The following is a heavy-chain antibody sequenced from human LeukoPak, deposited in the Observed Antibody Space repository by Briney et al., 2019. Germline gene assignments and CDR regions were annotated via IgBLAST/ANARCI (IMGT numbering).Heavy chain of an antibody. CDR1: GFTFSSYA. Sequence: PGGSLRLSCAASGFTFSSYAMSWVRQAPGKGLEWVSAISGSGGSTYYADSVKGRFTISRDNSKNTLYLQMNSLRAEDTAVYYCAKYSLYGSGSYYRYFDYWGQGTLVTVSS. CDR3: AKYSLYGSGSYYRYFDY. D-gene: IGHD3-10*01. CDR2: ISGSGGST. V-gene: IGHV3-23*01. J-gene: IGHJ4*02.